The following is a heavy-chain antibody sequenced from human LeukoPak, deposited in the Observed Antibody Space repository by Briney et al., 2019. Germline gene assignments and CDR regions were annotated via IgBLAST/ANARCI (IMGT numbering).Heavy chain of an antibody. CDR3: ARGPPIGYDPFDY. D-gene: IGHD5-12*01. Sequence: ASVKVSCKASGGTFSSYAISWVRQAPGQGLEWMGRIIPILGIANYAQKFQGRVTITADKSTSTAYMELSSLRSEDTAVYYCARGPPIGYDPFDYRGQGTLVTVSS. V-gene: IGHV1-69*04. J-gene: IGHJ4*02. CDR2: IIPILGIA. CDR1: GGTFSSYA.